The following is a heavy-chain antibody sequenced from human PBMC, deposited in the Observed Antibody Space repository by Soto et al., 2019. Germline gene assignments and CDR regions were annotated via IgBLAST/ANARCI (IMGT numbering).Heavy chain of an antibody. J-gene: IGHJ4*02. D-gene: IGHD1-1*01. Sequence: QVQLVQSGAEVKKPGSSVKVSCKASGGTFSSYAISWVRQAPGQGLEWMGGIIPIFGTANYAQKFQGRVTITADESTSTADMELSSLRSEDTAVYYWAVDGYNWNDAFVWGQGTLVTVSS. CDR3: AVDGYNWNDAFV. CDR1: GGTFSSYA. V-gene: IGHV1-69*01. CDR2: IIPIFGTA.